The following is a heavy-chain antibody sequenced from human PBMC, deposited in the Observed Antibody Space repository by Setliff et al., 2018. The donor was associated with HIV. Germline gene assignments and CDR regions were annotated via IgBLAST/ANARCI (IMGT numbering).Heavy chain of an antibody. D-gene: IGHD1-26*01. CDR2: STNKDNSYTT. V-gene: IGHV3-72*01. J-gene: IGHJ4*02. Sequence: GGSLRLSCAASGFTFSDHYMDWVRQAPGKGLEWVGRSTNKDNSYTTTYAAPVEGRFTISRDDSKNTLSLQMNSLKTEDTAIYYCTTDLGSGRFSWNNNWGQGTLVTV. CDR3: TTDLGSGRFSWNNN. CDR1: GFTFSDHY.